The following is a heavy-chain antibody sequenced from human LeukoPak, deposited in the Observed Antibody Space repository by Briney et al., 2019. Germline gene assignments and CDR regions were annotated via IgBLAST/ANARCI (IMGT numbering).Heavy chain of an antibody. V-gene: IGHV3-30*02. CDR1: GFTSSSYG. J-gene: IGHJ3*02. Sequence: GGSLRLSCAASGFTSSSYGMHWVRQAPGKGLEWVAFIRYDGSNKYYADSVKGRFTISRDNSKNTLYLQMNSLRAEDTAVYYCARSSPPLYCSGGSCYSDAFDIWGQGTMVTVSS. CDR3: ARSSPPLYCSGGSCYSDAFDI. CDR2: IRYDGSNK. D-gene: IGHD2-15*01.